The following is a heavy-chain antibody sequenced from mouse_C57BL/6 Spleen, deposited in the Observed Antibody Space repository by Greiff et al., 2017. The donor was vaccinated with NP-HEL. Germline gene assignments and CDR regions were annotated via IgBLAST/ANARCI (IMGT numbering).Heavy chain of an antibody. J-gene: IGHJ3*01. CDR1: GYSITSGYY. D-gene: IGHD2-3*01. CDR3: AIYDGSFAY. CDR2: ISYDGSN. V-gene: IGHV3-6*01. Sequence: DVQLQESGPGLVKPSQSLSLTCSVTGYSITSGYYWNWIRQFPGNKLEWMGYISYDGSNNYNPSLKNRISITRDTSKNQFFLKLNSVTTEDTATYYCAIYDGSFAYWGQGTLVTVSA.